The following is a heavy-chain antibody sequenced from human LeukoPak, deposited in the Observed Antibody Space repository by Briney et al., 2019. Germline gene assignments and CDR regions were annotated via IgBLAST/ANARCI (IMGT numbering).Heavy chain of an antibody. D-gene: IGHD4-17*01. CDR3: ASYGERTFAY. CDR2: ISYDGSNK. J-gene: IGHJ4*02. V-gene: IGHV3-30*04. CDR1: GFTFSSYA. Sequence: GRSLRLSCAASGFTFSSYAMHWVRQAPGKGLEWVAVISYDGSNKYYADSVKGRFPISRDNSKNTLYLQMNSLRAEDTAVYYCASYGERTFAYWGQGTLVTVSS.